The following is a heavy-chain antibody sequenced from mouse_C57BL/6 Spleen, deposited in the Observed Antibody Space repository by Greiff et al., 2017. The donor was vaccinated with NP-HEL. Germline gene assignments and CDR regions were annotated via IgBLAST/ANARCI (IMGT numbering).Heavy chain of an antibody. CDR1: GYTFTSYW. V-gene: IGHV1-61*01. Sequence: QVQLQQPGAELVRPGSSVKLSCKASGYTFTSYWMEWVKQRPGQGLEWIGNIYPSDSETHYNQKFKDKATLTVDKSSSTAYMQLSSLTSEDSAVYYCARNWGWYFDVWGTGTTVTVSS. CDR2: IYPSDSET. D-gene: IGHD4-1*01. CDR3: ARNWGWYFDV. J-gene: IGHJ1*03.